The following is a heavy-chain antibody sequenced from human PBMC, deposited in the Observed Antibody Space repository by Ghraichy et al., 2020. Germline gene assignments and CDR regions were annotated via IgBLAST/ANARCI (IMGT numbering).Heavy chain of an antibody. V-gene: IGHV4-4*09. Sequence: SQTLSLTCTVSGGSISSYYWSWIRQPPGKGLEWIGYIYTSGSTNYNPSLKSRVTISVDTSKNQFSLKLSSVTAADTAVYYCARQGDGYNPRFDYWGQGTLFTVSS. D-gene: IGHD5-24*01. CDR2: IYTSGST. CDR1: GGSISSYY. J-gene: IGHJ4*02. CDR3: ARQGDGYNPRFDY.